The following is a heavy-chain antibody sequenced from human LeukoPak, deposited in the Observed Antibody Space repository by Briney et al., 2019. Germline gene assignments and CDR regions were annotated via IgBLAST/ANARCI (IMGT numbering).Heavy chain of an antibody. CDR3: ARDIEAVGATLYFDY. CDR2: INYSWST. J-gene: IGHJ4*01. V-gene: IGHV4-59*11. CDR1: GGSISSHC. D-gene: IGHD1-26*01. Sequence: SETLSLTCTVSGGSISSHCWSWIRQTPGKELEYIGQINYSWSTYYNPSLKTRVTLSIDTSKNQFSLKLRSVTAADTAVYYCARDIEAVGATLYFDYWGRGTLVTVSS.